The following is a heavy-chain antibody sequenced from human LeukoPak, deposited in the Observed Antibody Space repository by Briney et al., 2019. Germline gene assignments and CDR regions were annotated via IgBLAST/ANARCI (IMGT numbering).Heavy chain of an antibody. CDR1: GFTVSSNY. CDR3: AREDYDILTGYSFDY. J-gene: IGHJ4*02. D-gene: IGHD3-9*01. V-gene: IGHV3-66*01. Sequence: GGSLRLSCAASGFTVSSNYMSWVRQAPGKGLGWVSVIYSGGSTYYADSVKGRFTISRDNSKNTLYLQMNSLRAEDTAVYYCAREDYDILTGYSFDYWGQGTLVTVSS. CDR2: IYSGGST.